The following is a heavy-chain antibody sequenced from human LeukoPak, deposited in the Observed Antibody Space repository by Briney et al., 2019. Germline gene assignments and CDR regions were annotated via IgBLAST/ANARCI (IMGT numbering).Heavy chain of an antibody. CDR3: ARDYYDSSGYPFDY. Sequence: PGGSLRLSCAASGFTFSSYWMHWVRQAPGKGLVWVSSITGSSSYIYYADSMRGRFTISRDNAKNAVYLQINSLRAEDTAVYYCARDYYDSSGYPFDYWGQGTLVTVSS. V-gene: IGHV3-21*01. CDR1: GFTFSSYW. J-gene: IGHJ4*02. D-gene: IGHD3-22*01. CDR2: ITGSSSYI.